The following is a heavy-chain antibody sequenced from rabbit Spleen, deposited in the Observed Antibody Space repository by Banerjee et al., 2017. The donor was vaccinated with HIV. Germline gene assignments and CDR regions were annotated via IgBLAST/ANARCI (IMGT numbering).Heavy chain of an antibody. V-gene: IGHV1S40*01. CDR1: GFSFSSSYY. CDR3: AATISTFDRLNL. J-gene: IGHJ4*01. D-gene: IGHD1-1*01. Sequence: QSLEESGGDLVKPGASLTLTCTASGFSFSSSYYMCWVRQAPGKGLECIACIYGDSSGSTWYASWAKGRFTISKTSSTTVTLQMTSVTAADTATYFCAATISTFDRLNLWGPGTLVTVS. CDR2: IYGDSSGST.